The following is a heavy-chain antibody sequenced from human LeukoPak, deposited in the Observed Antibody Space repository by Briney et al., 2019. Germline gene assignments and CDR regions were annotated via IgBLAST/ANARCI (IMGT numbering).Heavy chain of an antibody. Sequence: SETLSLTCAVYGGSFSGYYGSWVRQPPGKGLEWIGEINHSGSTSYNPSLKSRVTMSVDTSKNQFSLKLSSVTAADTAVYYCARPNWNDFHFDYWGQGTLVTVSS. D-gene: IGHD1-1*01. V-gene: IGHV4-34*01. J-gene: IGHJ4*02. CDR2: INHSGST. CDR3: ARPNWNDFHFDY. CDR1: GGSFSGYY.